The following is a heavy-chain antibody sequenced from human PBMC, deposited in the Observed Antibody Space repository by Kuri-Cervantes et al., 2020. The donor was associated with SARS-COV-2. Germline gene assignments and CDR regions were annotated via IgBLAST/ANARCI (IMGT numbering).Heavy chain of an antibody. Sequence: SETLSLTCYSISSGYYWGWLRQPPGKGLEWIGNIYHSGSTYYNPSLKSRVTISVDMPKNQFSLKVSPVTAADTAVYYCARAPNYSTSTYYFDYWGQGIVVTVSS. CDR2: IYHSGST. D-gene: IGHD6-6*01. CDR3: ARAPNYSTSTYYFDY. J-gene: IGHJ4*02. CDR1: YSISSGYY. V-gene: IGHV4-38-2*02.